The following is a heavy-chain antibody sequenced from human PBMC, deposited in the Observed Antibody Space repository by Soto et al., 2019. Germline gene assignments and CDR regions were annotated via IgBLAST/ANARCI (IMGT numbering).Heavy chain of an antibody. CDR1: GGSISSYH. CDR3: ARLFRDFYNAFEY. Sequence: SETLSLTCTVSGGSISSYHWSWIRQSPGKGLEWIGYTSNSAPTIYNPSLKSRVTIAADTSKNHFSLRLSSVTAADTAVYFCARLFRDFYNAFEYWGQGALVTVSS. CDR2: TSNSAPT. V-gene: IGHV4-59*08. J-gene: IGHJ4*02. D-gene: IGHD3-3*01.